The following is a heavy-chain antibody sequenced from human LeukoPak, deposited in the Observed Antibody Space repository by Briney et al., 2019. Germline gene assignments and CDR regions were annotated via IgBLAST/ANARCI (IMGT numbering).Heavy chain of an antibody. CDR1: GFTFSSYW. D-gene: IGHD2-15*01. J-gene: IGHJ6*03. CDR2: IKQDGSEK. CDR3: ARGGRKSRGVDIVRKKETGYYYYMDV. Sequence: GGSLRLSCAASGFTFSSYWMSWVRQAPGKGLEWVANIKQDGSEKYYVDSVKGRFTISRDNSKNTLYLQMNSLRAEDTAVYYCARGGRKSRGVDIVRKKETGYYYYMDVWGKGTTVTVSS. V-gene: IGHV3-7*01.